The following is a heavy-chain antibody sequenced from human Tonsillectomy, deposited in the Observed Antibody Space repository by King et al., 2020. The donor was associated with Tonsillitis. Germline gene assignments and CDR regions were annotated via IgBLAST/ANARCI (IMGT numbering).Heavy chain of an antibody. V-gene: IGHV4-34*01. CDR2: INHSGST. CDR3: ARGPHKGYDYVWGSYRYSAYYYGMDV. J-gene: IGHJ6*02. D-gene: IGHD3-16*02. CDR1: GGSFSGYY. Sequence: VQLQQWGAGLLKPSEPLSLTCAVYGGSFSGYYWSWIRQPPGKGLEWIGEINHSGSTNYNPSLKSRVTISVDTSKNQFSLKLSSVTAADTAVYYCARGPHKGYDYVWGSYRYSAYYYGMDVWGQGTTVTVSS.